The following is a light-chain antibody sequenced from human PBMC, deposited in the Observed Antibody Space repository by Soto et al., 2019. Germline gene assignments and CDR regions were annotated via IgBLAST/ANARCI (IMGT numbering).Light chain of an antibody. CDR2: KVT. CDR1: SSDVGAYNS. Sequence: QSALAQPASVSGSPGQSITISCTGPSSDVGAYNSVSWYQQHPHKAPQVVIYKVTQRPSGVSNRFSGSTSGNAASLTISGLQADDEADYYCCSSATKSTHVFGNGTKVTVL. J-gene: IGLJ1*01. V-gene: IGLV2-23*02. CDR3: CSSATKSTHV.